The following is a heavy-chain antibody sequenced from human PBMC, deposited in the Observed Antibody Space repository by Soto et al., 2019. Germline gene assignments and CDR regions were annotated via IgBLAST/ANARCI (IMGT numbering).Heavy chain of an antibody. D-gene: IGHD3-22*01. V-gene: IGHV4-59*01. J-gene: IGHJ1*01. CDR2: IYYSGST. CDR3: ASHIVTYYYDSSGYYGYFQH. CDR1: GGSISSYY. Sequence: SETLSLTCTVSGGSISSYYWSWIRQPPGKGLEWIGYIYYSGSTNYNPSLKSRVTISVDTYKNQFSLKLSSVTAADTAVYYCASHIVTYYYDSSGYYGYFQHWGQGTLVTVSS.